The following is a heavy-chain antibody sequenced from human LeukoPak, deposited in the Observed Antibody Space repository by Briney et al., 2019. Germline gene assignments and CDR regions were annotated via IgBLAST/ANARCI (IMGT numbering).Heavy chain of an antibody. CDR3: AGTIFGNYYYMDV. CDR1: GFTFSDYY. J-gene: IGHJ6*03. V-gene: IGHV3-11*04. CDR2: ISSSGSTI. Sequence: PGGSPRLSCAASGFTFSDYYMSWIRQAPGKGLEWVSYISSSGSTIYYADSVKGRFTISRDNAKNSLYLQMNSLRAEDTAVYYCAGTIFGNYYYMDVWGKGTTVTVSS. D-gene: IGHD3-3*01.